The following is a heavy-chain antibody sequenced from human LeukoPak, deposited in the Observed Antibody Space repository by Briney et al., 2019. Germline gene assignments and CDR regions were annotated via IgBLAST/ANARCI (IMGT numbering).Heavy chain of an antibody. J-gene: IGHJ4*02. CDR2: ISWNSGSI. Sequence: GGSLRLSCAASGFTFSSYSMNWVRQAPGKGLEWVSGISWNSGSIGYADSVKGRFTISRDNAKNSLYLQMNSLRAEDTALYYCAKDYVQGHDYVWGSYLFDYWGQGTLVTVSS. D-gene: IGHD3-16*01. CDR3: AKDYVQGHDYVWGSYLFDY. V-gene: IGHV3-9*01. CDR1: GFTFSSYS.